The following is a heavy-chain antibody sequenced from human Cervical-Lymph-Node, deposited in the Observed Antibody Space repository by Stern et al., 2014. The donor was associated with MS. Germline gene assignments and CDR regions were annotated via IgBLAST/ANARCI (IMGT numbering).Heavy chain of an antibody. J-gene: IGHJ4*02. Sequence: VQLEESGPGLVKPSQTLSLTCTVSGGSISSGSYYWSWIRQSAGKGLEWIGRVYSSGTTISNPSLKSRVTISADTSKNQFSLKLTSVTAADTAVYYCARGLTYYYDTSAYYYFDYWGQGTLVTVSS. CDR2: VYSSGTT. D-gene: IGHD3-22*01. CDR3: ARGLTYYYDTSAYYYFDY. V-gene: IGHV4-61*02. CDR1: GGSISSGSYY.